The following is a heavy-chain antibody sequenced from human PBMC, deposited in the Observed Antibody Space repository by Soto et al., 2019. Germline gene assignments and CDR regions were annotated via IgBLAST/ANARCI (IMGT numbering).Heavy chain of an antibody. Sequence: PGGSLRLSCAASGFTFSSYAMSWVRQAPGKGLEWVSAISGSGGSTYYADSVKGRFTISRDNSKNTLYLQMNSLRAEDTAVYYCAKVKTAAENYSYYYGMDVWGQRTTVPVSS. J-gene: IGHJ6*02. V-gene: IGHV3-23*01. D-gene: IGHD6-13*01. CDR3: AKVKTAAENYSYYYGMDV. CDR1: GFTFSSYA. CDR2: ISGSGGST.